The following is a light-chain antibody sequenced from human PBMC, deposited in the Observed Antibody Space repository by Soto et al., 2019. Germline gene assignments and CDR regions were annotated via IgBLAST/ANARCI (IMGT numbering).Light chain of an antibody. CDR2: DAS. CDR1: QSISTF. V-gene: IGKV1-39*01. CDR3: QQSYSTPFT. Sequence: DIQMTQSPPSLSASVGDRVTITCRASQSISTFLNWYQQRPGKAPNLLIYDASSLQSGVPSRFSGSGSETDFTLTIRSLQPEDSATYYCQQSYSTPFTFGQGTKLEIK. J-gene: IGKJ2*01.